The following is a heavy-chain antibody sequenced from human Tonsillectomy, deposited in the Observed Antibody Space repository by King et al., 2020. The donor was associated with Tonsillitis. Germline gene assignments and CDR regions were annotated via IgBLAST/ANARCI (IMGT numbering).Heavy chain of an antibody. CDR3: ALVAVSDTDDAFDI. V-gene: IGHV3-7*01. Sequence: VQLVESGGGLVQPGGSLRLSCAASGFSFSSYWMTWVRQAPGKGLEWVANIKQDGSEKYYVDSVQGRFTISRDNAKSSLYLQMNTLRAEDTAVYYCALVAVSDTDDAFDIWGQGTMVTVSS. D-gene: IGHD6-19*01. CDR2: IKQDGSEK. CDR1: GFSFSSYW. J-gene: IGHJ3*02.